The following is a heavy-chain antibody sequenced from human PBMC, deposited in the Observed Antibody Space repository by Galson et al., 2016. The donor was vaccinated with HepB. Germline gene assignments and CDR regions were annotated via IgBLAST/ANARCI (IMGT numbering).Heavy chain of an antibody. Sequence: SVKVSCKASGYTFTNYHMIWVRQAPGQGLEWMGIINPSGGTTSYAQKFQGRVTMTRDTSTNIVYLELSRLKSEDTAVYYCARDTAAMEGWYGPWGQGTLVTVSS. J-gene: IGHJ5*02. D-gene: IGHD5-18*01. V-gene: IGHV1-46*03. CDR1: GYTFTNYH. CDR2: INPSGGTT. CDR3: ARDTAAMEGWYGP.